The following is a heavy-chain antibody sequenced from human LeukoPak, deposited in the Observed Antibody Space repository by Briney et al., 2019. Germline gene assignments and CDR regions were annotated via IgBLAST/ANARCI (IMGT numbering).Heavy chain of an antibody. V-gene: IGHV4-39*01. CDR1: GFSFDSYSLT. J-gene: IGHJ4*02. D-gene: IGHD6-13*01. CDR2: IYYSGST. CDR3: ARQPMSPGIAAAGLDY. Sequence: GSLRLSCAASGFSFDSYSLTWVRQAPGKGLEWIGSIYYSGSTYYNPSLKSRVTISVDTSKNQFSLKLSSVTAADTAVYYCARQPMSPGIAAAGLDYWGQGTLVTVSS.